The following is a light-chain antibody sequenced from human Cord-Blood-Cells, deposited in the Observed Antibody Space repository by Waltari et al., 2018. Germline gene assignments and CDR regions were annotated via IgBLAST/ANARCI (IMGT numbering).Light chain of an antibody. CDR1: SRDVGGDNY. CDR2: EGS. V-gene: IGLV2-8*01. J-gene: IGLJ2*01. CDR3: SSYAGSNRGV. Sequence: QSALTQPPSASGTPGQTVTITCTGTSRDVGGDNYVTWYQQHPGKDPKLRIYEGSKRPSGVPDRFSGSKSGNTASLTVSGLQAEDEADYYCSSYAGSNRGVFGGGTKLTVL.